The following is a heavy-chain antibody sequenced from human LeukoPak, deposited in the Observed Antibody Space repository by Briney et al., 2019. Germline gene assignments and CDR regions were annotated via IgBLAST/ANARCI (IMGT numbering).Heavy chain of an antibody. Sequence: GGSLRLSCAASGFTFSSYAMHWVRQAPGKGLEWVAVISYDGSNKYYADSVKGRFTISRDNSKNTLYLQMNSLRAEDTAVYYCARDPRVNSYIPGYYFDHWGQGTLVTVSS. V-gene: IGHV3-30*04. CDR2: ISYDGSNK. J-gene: IGHJ4*02. CDR1: GFTFSSYA. CDR3: ARDPRVNSYIPGYYFDH. D-gene: IGHD5-18*01.